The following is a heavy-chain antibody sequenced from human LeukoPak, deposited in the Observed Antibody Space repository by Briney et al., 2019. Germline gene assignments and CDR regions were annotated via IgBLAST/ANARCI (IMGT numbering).Heavy chain of an antibody. V-gene: IGHV1-18*01. J-gene: IGHJ4*02. CDR3: ARDSVRIRWTRSWAGGYDYPADY. CDR1: GYTFTSYG. CDR2: ISAYNGNT. Sequence: PVASVKVSCKASGYTFTSYGISWVRQAPGQGLEWMGWISAYNGNTNYAQKLQGRVTMTTDTSTSTAYMELRSLRSDDTAVYYCARDSVRIRWTRSWAGGYDYPADYWGQGTWSPSPQ. D-gene: IGHD5-12*01.